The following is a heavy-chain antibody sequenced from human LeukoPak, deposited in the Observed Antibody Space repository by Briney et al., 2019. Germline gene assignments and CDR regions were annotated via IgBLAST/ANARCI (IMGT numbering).Heavy chain of an antibody. J-gene: IGHJ4*02. V-gene: IGHV3-53*01. CDR2: IYSGGST. D-gene: IGHD5-12*01. CDR1: GFTVSNNY. CDR3: VKEVVATIPPL. Sequence: PGGSLRLSCAASGFTVSNNYMTWVRQAPGKGLEWVSLIYSGGSTFYADSVKGRFTISRDNSKNTLFLQMNSLRAEDTAVYYCVKEVVATIPPLWGQGTLVTVSS.